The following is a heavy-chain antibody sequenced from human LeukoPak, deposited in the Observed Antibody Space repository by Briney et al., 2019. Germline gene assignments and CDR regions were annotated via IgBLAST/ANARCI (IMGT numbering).Heavy chain of an antibody. CDR2: IIPIFGMP. Sequence: SVKVSCKASGGTFSNYAFSWVRQGPGQGLEWMGGIIPIFGMPNYAQNFQGRVTITTDESTSTAYMELTSLRSEDTAVYYCARAHWDCSSTNCYKRHYLPLDFWGQGTLVTVSS. CDR3: ARAHWDCSSTNCYKRHYLPLDF. D-gene: IGHD2-2*02. V-gene: IGHV1-69*05. CDR1: GGTFSNYA. J-gene: IGHJ4*02.